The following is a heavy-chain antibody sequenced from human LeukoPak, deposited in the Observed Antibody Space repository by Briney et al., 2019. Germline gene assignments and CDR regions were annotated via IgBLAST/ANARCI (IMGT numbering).Heavy chain of an antibody. J-gene: IGHJ4*02. D-gene: IGHD3-16*01. Sequence: ASVKVSCKASGGTLSRYAISWVRQAPGQGLEWMGGIIASFGTANYAQKFQGRVTITADESTSTAYMELSSLRSEDTAVYYCARAVAIMVTYFDYWGQGTLVTVSS. CDR2: IIASFGTA. V-gene: IGHV1-69*13. CDR3: ARAVAIMVTYFDY. CDR1: GGTLSRYA.